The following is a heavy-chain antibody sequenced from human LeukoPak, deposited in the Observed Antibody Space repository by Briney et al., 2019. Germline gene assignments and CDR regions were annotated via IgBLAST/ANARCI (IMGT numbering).Heavy chain of an antibody. CDR3: ARAVAVAGTGKADNWFDP. J-gene: IGHJ5*02. V-gene: IGHV4-39*07. CDR2: IYYSGST. D-gene: IGHD6-19*01. Sequence: PSETLSLTCTVSGGSISSSSYYWGWIRQPPGKGLEWIGSIYYSGSTYYNPSLKSRVTISVDTSKNQFSLKLSSVTAADTAVYYCARAVAVAGTGKADNWFDPWGQGTLVTVSS. CDR1: GGSISSSSYY.